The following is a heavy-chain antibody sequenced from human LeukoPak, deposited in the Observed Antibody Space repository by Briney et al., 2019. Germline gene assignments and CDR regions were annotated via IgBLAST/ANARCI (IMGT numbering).Heavy chain of an antibody. V-gene: IGHV1-69*13. CDR2: IIPIFGSA. CDR1: GGAFSSYA. CDR3: AIAQNWKAGWFDP. D-gene: IGHD1-1*01. J-gene: IGHJ5*02. Sequence: SVKVSCKASGGAFSSYAINWVRQAPGQGLEWMGGIIPIFGSANYAQKFQGRVTITADEFTSTAYMELSSLRSEDTAVYFCAIAQNWKAGWFDPWGQGTLVTVSS.